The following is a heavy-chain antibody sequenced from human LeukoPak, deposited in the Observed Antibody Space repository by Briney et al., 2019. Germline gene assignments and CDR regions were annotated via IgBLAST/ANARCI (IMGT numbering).Heavy chain of an antibody. D-gene: IGHD3-10*01. CDR2: IYYSGST. CDR1: GGSIPLYY. J-gene: IGHJ6*02. CDR3: ARSPYYYGSGSYYDYYYYGMDV. Sequence: SESLSLTCTVSGGSIPLYYWSWIRQPPGKGLEWIGYIYYSGSTNYNPSLKSRVTISVDTSKNQFSLKLSSVTAADTAVYYCARSPYYYGSGSYYDYYYYGMDVWGQGTTVTVSS. V-gene: IGHV4-59*01.